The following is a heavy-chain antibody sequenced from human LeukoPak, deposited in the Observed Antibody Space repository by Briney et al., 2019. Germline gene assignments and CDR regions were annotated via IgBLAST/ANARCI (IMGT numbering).Heavy chain of an antibody. V-gene: IGHV3-30*02. CDR1: GFTFSSYG. Sequence: GGSLRLSCAASGFTFSSYGMHWVRQAPGKGLEWVAFIRYDGSNKYYADSVKGRFTISRDNSKNTLYLQMNSLRAEDTAVYYCAKDHYSKASYYYYMDVWGKGTTVTVSS. D-gene: IGHD4-11*01. J-gene: IGHJ6*03. CDR3: AKDHYSKASYYYYMDV. CDR2: IRYDGSNK.